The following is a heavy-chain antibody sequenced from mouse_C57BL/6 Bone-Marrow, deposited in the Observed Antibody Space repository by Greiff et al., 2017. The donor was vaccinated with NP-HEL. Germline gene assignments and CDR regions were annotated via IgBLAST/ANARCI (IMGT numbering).Heavy chain of an antibody. V-gene: IGHV1-69*01. Sequence: QVQLQQSGAELVMPGASVKLSCKASGYTFTSYWMHWVKQRPGQGLEWIGEIDPSDSYTNYNQKFKGKSTLTVDKSSSTAYMQLSSLTSEDSAVYYCARSYYYGSSYRFAYWGQGTLVTVSA. CDR3: ARSYYYGSSYRFAY. CDR2: IDPSDSYT. CDR1: GYTFTSYW. D-gene: IGHD1-1*01. J-gene: IGHJ3*01.